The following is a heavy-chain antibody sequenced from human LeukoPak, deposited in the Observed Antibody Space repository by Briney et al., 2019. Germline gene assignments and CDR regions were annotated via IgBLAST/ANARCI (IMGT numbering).Heavy chain of an antibody. V-gene: IGHV3-74*01. D-gene: IGHD6-25*01. J-gene: IGHJ4*02. CDR3: AAVVRSGSPFDY. Sequence: GGSLRLSCAASGFTFSSYWVHWVRQAPGKGLVWVSRINGCGSSTSYADSVKGRFTISRDNAKNTLYLQMTSLRVEDTAVYYCAAVVRSGSPFDYWGQGTLVTVSS. CDR2: INGCGSST. CDR1: GFTFSSYW.